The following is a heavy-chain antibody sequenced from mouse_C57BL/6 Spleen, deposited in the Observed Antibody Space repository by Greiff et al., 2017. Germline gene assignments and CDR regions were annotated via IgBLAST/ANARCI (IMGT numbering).Heavy chain of an antibody. CDR1: GCTFTDHT. Sequence: QVQLQQSDAELVKPGASVKISCKVSGCTFTDHTIHWMKQRPEQGLAWIGYIYPRDGSTKYNEKFKGKATLTAYTSSSTAYMQLNSLTSEDSAVYFCARGPHYYGSSYGYFDVWGTGTTVTVSS. CDR3: ARGPHYYGSSYGYFDV. D-gene: IGHD1-1*01. J-gene: IGHJ1*03. V-gene: IGHV1-78*01. CDR2: IYPRDGST.